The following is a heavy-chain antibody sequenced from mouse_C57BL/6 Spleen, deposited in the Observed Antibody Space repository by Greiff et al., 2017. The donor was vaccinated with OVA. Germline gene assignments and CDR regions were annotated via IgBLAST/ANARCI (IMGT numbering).Heavy chain of an antibody. CDR3: ASTGTFYYFDY. CDR1: GFTFSSYA. V-gene: IGHV5-4*03. D-gene: IGHD4-1*01. CDR2: ISDGGSYT. J-gene: IGHJ2*01. Sequence: DVKLVESGGGLVKPGGSLKLSCAASGFTFSSYAMSWVRQTPEKRLEWVATISDGGSYTYYPDNVKGRFTISRDNAKNNLYLQMSHLKSEDTAMYYWASTGTFYYFDYWGQGTTLTVSS.